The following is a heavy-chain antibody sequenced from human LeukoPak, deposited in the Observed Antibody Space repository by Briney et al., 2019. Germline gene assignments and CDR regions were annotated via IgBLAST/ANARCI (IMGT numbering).Heavy chain of an antibody. V-gene: IGHV3-23*01. J-gene: IGHJ4*02. CDR3: AQDLPPNYFDATGYVDY. Sequence: AGGSLRLSCAASGFPFSTYAMSWVRQAPGKGLEWVSAISGSGGRTYYADSVKGRFTISRDNSKNTLYLQMHSLRADDTAIYYCAQDLPPNYFDATGYVDYWGQGTLVTASS. CDR2: ISGSGGRT. CDR1: GFPFSTYA. D-gene: IGHD3-22*01.